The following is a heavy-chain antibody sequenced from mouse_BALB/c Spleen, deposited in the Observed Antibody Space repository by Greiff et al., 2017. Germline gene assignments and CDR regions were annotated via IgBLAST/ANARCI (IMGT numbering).Heavy chain of an antibody. CDR2: ISNLAYSI. J-gene: IGHJ3*01. CDR1: GFTFSDYG. D-gene: IGHD2-4*01. V-gene: IGHV5-15*02. Sequence: EVKLVESGGGLVQPGGSRKLSCAASGFTFSDYGMAWVRQAPGKGPEWVAFISNLAYSIYYADTVTGRFTISRENAKNTLYLEMSSLRSEDTAMYYCARDDYDFGFAYWGQGTLVTVSA. CDR3: ARDDYDFGFAY.